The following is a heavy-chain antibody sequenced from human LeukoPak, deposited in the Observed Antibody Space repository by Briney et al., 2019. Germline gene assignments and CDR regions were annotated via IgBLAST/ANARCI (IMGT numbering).Heavy chain of an antibody. V-gene: IGHV1-24*01. CDR3: ATSPNPYYYDSSGPDDAFDI. Sequence: ASVKVSCKVSGYTLTELSMHWVRQAPGKGLEWMGGFDPEDGETIYAQKFQGRVTMTEDTSTDTAYMELSSLRSEDTAVYYCATSPNPYYYDSSGPDDAFDIWDQGTMVTVSS. CDR2: FDPEDGET. CDR1: GYTLTELS. J-gene: IGHJ3*02. D-gene: IGHD3-22*01.